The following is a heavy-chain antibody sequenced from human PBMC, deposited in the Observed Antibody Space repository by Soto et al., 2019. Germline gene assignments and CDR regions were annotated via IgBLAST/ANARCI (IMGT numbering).Heavy chain of an antibody. Sequence: PSETLSLTCAVYGGSFSGYYWSWIHQPPGKGLEWIGEINHSGSTNYNPSLKSRVTISVDTSKNQFSLKLSSVTAADTAVYYCASLYQRLQGYYYYYYMDVWGKGTTVTVSS. J-gene: IGHJ6*03. CDR3: ASLYQRLQGYYYYYYMDV. V-gene: IGHV4-34*01. CDR2: INHSGST. CDR1: GGSFSGYY. D-gene: IGHD2-2*01.